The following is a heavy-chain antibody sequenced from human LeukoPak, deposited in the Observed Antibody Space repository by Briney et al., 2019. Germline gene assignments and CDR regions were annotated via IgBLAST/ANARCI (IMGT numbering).Heavy chain of an antibody. J-gene: IGHJ4*02. CDR3: AKDLVVVPAANFDY. CDR2: ISGSGGST. D-gene: IGHD2-2*01. CDR1: GFTFSSYA. V-gene: IGHV3-23*01. Sequence: GGSLRLSCAASGFTFSSYAMSWVRQAPGKGLEWVSAISGSGGSTYYADSVKGRFTISRDNSKNTPYLQMNSLRAEDTAVYYCAKDLVVVPAANFDYWGQGTLVTVSS.